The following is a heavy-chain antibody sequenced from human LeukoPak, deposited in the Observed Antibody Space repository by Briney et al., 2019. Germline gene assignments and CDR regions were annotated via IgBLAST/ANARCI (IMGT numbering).Heavy chain of an antibody. V-gene: IGHV3-23*01. CDR2: ISPTGDGA. J-gene: IGHJ4*02. Sequence: GGSLRLSCAASGFTFSTYALHWVRQAPGKGLEWVSGISPTGDGAYYADSVKGRFTISRDNSKNTLYVHMNSLRAEDTAEYYCAKDERFTIFGVVITSFDSWARGPLVTVPS. D-gene: IGHD3-3*01. CDR1: GFTFSTYA. CDR3: AKDERFTIFGVVITSFDS.